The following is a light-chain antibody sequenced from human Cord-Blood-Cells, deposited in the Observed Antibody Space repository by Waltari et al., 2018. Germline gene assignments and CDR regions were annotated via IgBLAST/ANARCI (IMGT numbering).Light chain of an antibody. Sequence: EIVMTQSPATLSVSPVERATLSCRASQSVSSNLAWYQQKPGQAPRLLIYGASTRATGIPARFSGSGSGTEFTLTISSLQSEDFAVYYCQQYNNWPLGFGQGTKVEIK. J-gene: IGKJ1*01. CDR2: GAS. V-gene: IGKV3-15*01. CDR1: QSVSSN. CDR3: QQYNNWPLG.